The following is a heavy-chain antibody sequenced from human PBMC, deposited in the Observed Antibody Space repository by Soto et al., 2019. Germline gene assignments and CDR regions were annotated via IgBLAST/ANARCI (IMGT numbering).Heavy chain of an antibody. J-gene: IGHJ4*02. CDR2: IDPSDSYT. CDR3: ARNSYSSRWDFFDY. Sequence: GESLKISCKGSGYTFTSYWITWVRQMPGKGLEWMARIDPSDSYTNYSPSFQGHVTISVDKSIDTAYLQWSGLKASDTAMYFCARNSYSSRWDFFDYWGQGSMVTVSS. CDR1: GYTFTSYW. D-gene: IGHD6-13*01. V-gene: IGHV5-10-1*01.